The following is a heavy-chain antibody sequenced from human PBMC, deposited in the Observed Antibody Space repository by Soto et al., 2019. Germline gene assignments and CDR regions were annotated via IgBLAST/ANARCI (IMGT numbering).Heavy chain of an antibody. CDR2: IYYSGST. CDR1: GGSISSYY. J-gene: IGHJ5*02. Sequence: PSETLSLTCTVSGGSISSYYWSWIRQPPGKGLEWIGYIYYSGSTNYNPSLKSRVTISVDTSKNQFSLKLSSVTAADTAVYYCARVAGSVYYDSSGYTKRPNWFDPWGKGTLVTVSS. CDR3: ARVAGSVYYDSSGYTKRPNWFDP. V-gene: IGHV4-59*01. D-gene: IGHD3-22*01.